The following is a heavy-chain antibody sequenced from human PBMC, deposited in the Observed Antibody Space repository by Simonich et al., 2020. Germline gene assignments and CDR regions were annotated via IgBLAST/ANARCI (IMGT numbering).Heavy chain of an antibody. CDR3: ARDGLGTAYYYYMDV. CDR1: GFTFSSYW. J-gene: IGHJ6*03. Sequence: EVQLVESGGGLVQPGGSLRLSCAASGFTFSSYWMSWVRQAPGKGLEWVANTKQDGSEKYYVDSVKGRFTNSRDNAKTSLYLQMNSLRAEDTAVYYCARDGLGTAYYYYMDVWGKGTTVTVSS. V-gene: IGHV3-7*01. CDR2: TKQDGSEK. D-gene: IGHD7-27*01.